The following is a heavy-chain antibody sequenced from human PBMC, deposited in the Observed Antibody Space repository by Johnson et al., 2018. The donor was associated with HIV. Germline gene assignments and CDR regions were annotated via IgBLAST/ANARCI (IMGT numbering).Heavy chain of an antibody. CDR3: AKDRRDGYNYGGGAFDI. CDR1: RFTFSDYY. D-gene: IGHD5-24*01. Sequence: VQLVESGGGLVKPGGSLRLSCAASRFTFSDYYMSWIRQTPGKGLEWVSVIYSGGSTYYADSMKGRFTISRDNSKNTLYLQMNSLRAEDTAVYYCAKDRRDGYNYGGGAFDIWGQGTMVTVSS. V-gene: IGHV3-66*02. J-gene: IGHJ3*02. CDR2: IYSGGST.